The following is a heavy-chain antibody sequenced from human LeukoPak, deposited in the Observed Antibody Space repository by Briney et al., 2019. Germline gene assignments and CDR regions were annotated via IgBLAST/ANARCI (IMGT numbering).Heavy chain of an antibody. V-gene: IGHV3-23*01. CDR1: GFTFSSYA. CDR3: AKDKFEQQLVPYYFDY. Sequence: GGSLRPSCAASGFTFSSYAMSWVRQAPGKGLEWVSAISGSGGSTYYADSVKGRFTISRDNSKNTLYLQMNSLRAEDTAVYYCAKDKFEQQLVPYYFDYRGQGTLVTVSS. J-gene: IGHJ4*02. D-gene: IGHD6-13*01. CDR2: ISGSGGST.